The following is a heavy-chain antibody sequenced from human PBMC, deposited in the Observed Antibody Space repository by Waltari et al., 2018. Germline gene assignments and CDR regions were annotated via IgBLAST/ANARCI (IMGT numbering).Heavy chain of an antibody. Sequence: VQLVESGGGLVQRGGSVRLSWSAPGLRVGAYWMSWVRQAPGRGLEWVANINFDGSATYVADSVNGRLSVSRDNAKNSLFLHMNNLRVEDTAVYFCARGSASYVRVWDSWGQGTLVTVSS. J-gene: IGHJ5*02. CDR2: INFDGSAT. CDR1: GLRVGAYW. D-gene: IGHD1-26*01. CDR3: ARGSASYVRVWDS. V-gene: IGHV3-7*03.